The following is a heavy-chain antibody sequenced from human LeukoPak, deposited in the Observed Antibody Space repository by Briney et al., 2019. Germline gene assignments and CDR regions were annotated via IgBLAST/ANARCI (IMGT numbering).Heavy chain of an antibody. CDR3: ASGSYLFDY. CDR2: INHSGST. J-gene: IGHJ4*02. CDR1: GGSISSSSYY. Sequence: SETLSLTCTVSGGSISSSSYYWGWIRQPPGKGLEWIGEINHSGSTNYNPSLKSRVTISVDTSKNQFSLKLSSVTAADTAVYYCASGSYLFDYWGQGTLVTVSS. V-gene: IGHV4-39*07. D-gene: IGHD1-26*01.